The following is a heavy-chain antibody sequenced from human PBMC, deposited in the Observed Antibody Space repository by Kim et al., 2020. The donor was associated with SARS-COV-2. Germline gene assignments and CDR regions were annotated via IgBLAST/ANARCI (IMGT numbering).Heavy chain of an antibody. V-gene: IGHV5-51*01. Sequence: GESLQISCKGSGYRFTNYWIGWVRQMPGKGLEWMGIINPGDSDTRYSPSFQGQVTISADKSLSTAYLQWSSLKASDTAMYYCARVPFIGKYSPGNWFDPWGQGTLVTVSS. CDR2: INPGDSDT. D-gene: IGHD5-18*01. J-gene: IGHJ5*02. CDR3: ARVPFIGKYSPGNWFDP. CDR1: GYRFTNYW.